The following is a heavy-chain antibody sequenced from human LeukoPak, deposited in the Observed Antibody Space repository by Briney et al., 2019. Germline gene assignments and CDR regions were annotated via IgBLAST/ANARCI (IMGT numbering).Heavy chain of an antibody. J-gene: IGHJ5*02. CDR1: GGSISSGGHY. CDR2: THYSGTT. D-gene: IGHD3-22*01. CDR3: ARYYFDGSGYSNWFDP. V-gene: IGHV4-31*03. Sequence: SETLSLTCTVSGGSISSGGHYWTWIRQHPGKGLEWIAYTHYSGTTYYNPSLKSRVTISLDTSKNQSSLKLSSVTAADTAVYYCARYYFDGSGYSNWFDPWGQGTLVTVSS.